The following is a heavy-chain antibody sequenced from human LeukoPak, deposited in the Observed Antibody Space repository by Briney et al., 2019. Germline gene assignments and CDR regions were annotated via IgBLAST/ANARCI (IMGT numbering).Heavy chain of an antibody. V-gene: IGHV4-30-4*01. CDR3: ARERVGYDILTGYYKDAFDI. CDR2: IYYSGST. Sequence: SQTLSLTCTVSGASISSGDYYWSWIRQPPGKGLEWIGYIYYSGSTYYNPSLKSRFTISVDTSKNQFSLKLSSVTAADTAVYYCARERVGYDILTGYYKDAFDIWGQGTMVTVSS. D-gene: IGHD3-9*01. CDR1: GASISSGDYY. J-gene: IGHJ3*02.